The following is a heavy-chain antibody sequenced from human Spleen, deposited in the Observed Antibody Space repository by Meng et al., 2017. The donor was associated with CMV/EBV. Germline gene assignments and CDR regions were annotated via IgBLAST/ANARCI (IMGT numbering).Heavy chain of an antibody. Sequence: SGFTFSSYSMNWVRQAPGKGLEWVSSISSSSSYIYYADSVKGRFTISRDDAKNSLYLQMNSLRAEDTAVYYCARAKDYRGGNWFDPWGQGTLVTVSS. D-gene: IGHD4-11*01. CDR1: GFTFSSYS. CDR2: ISSSSSYI. V-gene: IGHV3-21*01. CDR3: ARAKDYRGGNWFDP. J-gene: IGHJ5*02.